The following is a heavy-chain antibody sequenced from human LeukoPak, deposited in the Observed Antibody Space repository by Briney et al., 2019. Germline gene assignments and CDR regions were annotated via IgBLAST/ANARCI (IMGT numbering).Heavy chain of an antibody. CDR2: ISAYNGNT. V-gene: IGHV1-18*01. Sequence: ASVKVSCTASGYSFNSYGIRWVRQAPGQGLEWMGWISAYNGNTNYAQKFQDRVTMTTDTSTSTAYMELRSLRSDDTAVYYCAREGYCNSTSCDKPFDCWGPGALVTVSS. J-gene: IGHJ4*02. CDR1: GYSFNSYG. D-gene: IGHD2-2*01. CDR3: AREGYCNSTSCDKPFDC.